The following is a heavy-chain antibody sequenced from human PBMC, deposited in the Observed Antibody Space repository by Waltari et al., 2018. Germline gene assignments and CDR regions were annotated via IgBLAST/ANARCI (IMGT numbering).Heavy chain of an antibody. Sequence: ELQLVESGGGLVQPGGSMTLSCAVSEFNNSSHYMNWVRQAPGKGLQWVSVIFIGGDTYYADSVRGRFTISRDNPKNTLFLQMNSLRREDTAIYYCVTGVSGTTDYWGQGTLVTVSS. J-gene: IGHJ4*02. CDR1: EFNNSSHY. V-gene: IGHV3-66*02. CDR3: VTGVSGTTDY. CDR2: IFIGGDT. D-gene: IGHD1-20*01.